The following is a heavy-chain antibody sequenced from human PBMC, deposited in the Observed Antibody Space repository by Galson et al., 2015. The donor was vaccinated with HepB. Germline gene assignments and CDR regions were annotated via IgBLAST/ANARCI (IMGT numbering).Heavy chain of an antibody. J-gene: IGHJ5*02. D-gene: IGHD3-22*01. V-gene: IGHV3-7*01. CDR3: ARAGDRSGYFQLRWFDP. CDR1: GFNFSSYW. Sequence: SLRLSCAASGFNFSSYWMTWFRQAPGKGLEWVANIKHDGSETWYVDSMRGRFTISRDNAKNSLYLQMNSLRVEDTAVYYCARAGDRSGYFQLRWFDPWGQGTL. CDR2: IKHDGSET.